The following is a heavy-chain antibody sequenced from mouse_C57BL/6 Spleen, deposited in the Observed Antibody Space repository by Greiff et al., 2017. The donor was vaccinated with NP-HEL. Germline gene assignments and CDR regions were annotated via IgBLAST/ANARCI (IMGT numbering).Heavy chain of an antibody. CDR1: GYTFTSYW. CDR3: ARPYGYDEDYFDY. J-gene: IGHJ2*01. CDR2: IHPNSGST. D-gene: IGHD2-2*01. V-gene: IGHV1-64*01. Sequence: QVQLQQPGAELVKPGASVKLSCKASGYTFTSYWMHWVKQRPGQGLEWIGMIHPNSGSTNYNEKFKSKATLTVDKSSSTAYMQLSSLTSEDSAVYYCARPYGYDEDYFDYWGQGTTLTVSS.